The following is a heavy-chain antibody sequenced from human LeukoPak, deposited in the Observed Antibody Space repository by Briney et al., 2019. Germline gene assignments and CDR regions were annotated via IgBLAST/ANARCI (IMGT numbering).Heavy chain of an antibody. J-gene: IGHJ4*02. CDR2: IIPIFGTA. Sequence: RRASVKVSCKASGGTFSSYAISWVRQAPGQGLEWMGRIIPIFGTANYAQKFQGRVTITTDESTSTAYMELSSLRSEDTAVYYCARDLSRGTDYVWEWGQGTLVTVSS. CDR3: ARDLSRGTDYVWE. V-gene: IGHV1-69*05. D-gene: IGHD3-16*01. CDR1: GGTFSSYA.